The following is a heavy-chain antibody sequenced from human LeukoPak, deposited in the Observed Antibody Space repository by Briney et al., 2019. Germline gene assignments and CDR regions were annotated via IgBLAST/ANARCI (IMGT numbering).Heavy chain of an antibody. J-gene: IGHJ3*02. Sequence: PGGSLRLSCAASGFTFSSYAMSWVRQAPGKGLEWVSAISSSGGSTYYADSVKGRFTISRDNSKNTLYLQMNSLRAEDTAVYYCAKVDLWFGELSGGAFDIWGQGTMVTVSS. D-gene: IGHD3-10*01. CDR1: GFTFSSYA. V-gene: IGHV3-23*01. CDR2: ISSSGGST. CDR3: AKVDLWFGELSGGAFDI.